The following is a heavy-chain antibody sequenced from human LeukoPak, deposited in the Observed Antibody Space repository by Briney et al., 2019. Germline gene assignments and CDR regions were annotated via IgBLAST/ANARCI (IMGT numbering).Heavy chain of an antibody. J-gene: IGHJ6*02. V-gene: IGHV3-30*18. CDR3: AKDSVWFGDVLGGMDV. D-gene: IGHD3-10*01. CDR1: GFTFSKYG. CDR2: ISYDETEK. Sequence: GNSLRLSCGASGFTFSKYGMHWVRQAPGKALEWVATISYDETEKNYVDSVKGRFIISRDNSKNTLFLQMNTLKTEDTAVYYCAKDSVWFGDVLGGMDVWGQGTTVSVSS.